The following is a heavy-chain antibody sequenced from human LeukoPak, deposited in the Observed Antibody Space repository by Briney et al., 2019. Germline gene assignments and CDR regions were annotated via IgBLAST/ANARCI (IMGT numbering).Heavy chain of an antibody. CDR1: GYTFSRHG. CDR3: AKDIHPGLDSGASCCFDY. J-gene: IGHJ4*02. D-gene: IGHD1-26*01. V-gene: IGHV1-18*01. CDR2: VSGYNGNT. Sequence: GASVKVSCKTSGYTFSRHGITWVRQAPGQGFEWMGWVSGYNGNTNYAQNVQGRVTMTTDTSTNTAYMELRSLRSDDTAVYYCAKDIHPGLDSGASCCFDYWGQGTPVTVSS.